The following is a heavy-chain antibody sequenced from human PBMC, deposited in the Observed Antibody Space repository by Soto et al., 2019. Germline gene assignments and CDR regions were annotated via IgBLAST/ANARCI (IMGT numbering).Heavy chain of an antibody. CDR3: AKGRDDYGDYLDAFDI. CDR1: GFTFDDYA. D-gene: IGHD4-17*01. V-gene: IGHV3-9*01. Sequence: DVQLVESGGGLVQPGRSLRLSCAASGFTFDDYAMHWVRQAPGKGLEWVSGISWNSGSIGYADSVKGRFTISRDNAKNSLYLQMNSLRAEDTALYYCAKGRDDYGDYLDAFDIWGQGTMVTVSS. J-gene: IGHJ3*02. CDR2: ISWNSGSI.